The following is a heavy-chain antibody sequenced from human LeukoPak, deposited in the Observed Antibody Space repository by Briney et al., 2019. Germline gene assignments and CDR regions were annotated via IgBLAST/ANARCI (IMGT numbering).Heavy chain of an antibody. CDR1: GGSISSYY. D-gene: IGHD3-9*01. V-gene: IGHV4-39*01. CDR2: IYYSGST. Sequence: PSETLSLTCTVSGGSISSYYWGWIRQPPGKGLEWIGSIYYSGSTYYNPSLKSRVTISVDTSKNQFSLKLSSVTAADTAVYYCARRPVYYDILTGSDYWGQGTLVTVSS. CDR3: ARRPVYYDILTGSDY. J-gene: IGHJ4*02.